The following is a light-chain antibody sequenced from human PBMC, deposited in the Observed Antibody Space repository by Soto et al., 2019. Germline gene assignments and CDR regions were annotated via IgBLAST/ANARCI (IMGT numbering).Light chain of an antibody. CDR1: QSVSSY. CDR3: QQRSGT. Sequence: EIELTQSPATLSLSPGERATLSCRASQSVSSYLAWYQQKPGQAPRLLIYDASNRATGIPARFSGSGSGTDFTLTISSLEPEDFAVYYCQQRSGTFGGGTKVDIK. J-gene: IGKJ4*01. V-gene: IGKV3-11*01. CDR2: DAS.